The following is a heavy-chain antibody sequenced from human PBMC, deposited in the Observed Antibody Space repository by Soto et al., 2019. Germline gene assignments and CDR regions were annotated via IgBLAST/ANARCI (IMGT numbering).Heavy chain of an antibody. Sequence: QVQLVQSGAEVREPGSSVKVSCKASGGTFSSYSFCWVRQAPGPGLEWMGGFSPILGTTNYAQNFLVRVTITADEFTSTVYLELSSLRPQDTAVYYCARGVTSGSFSPVDLWGQGTLVTVSS. CDR1: GGTFSSYS. CDR2: FSPILGTT. D-gene: IGHD1-26*01. V-gene: IGHV1-69*11. CDR3: ARGVTSGSFSPVDL. J-gene: IGHJ5*02.